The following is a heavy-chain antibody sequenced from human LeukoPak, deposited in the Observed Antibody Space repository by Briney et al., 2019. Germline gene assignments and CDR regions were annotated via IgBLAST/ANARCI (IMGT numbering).Heavy chain of an antibody. J-gene: IGHJ4*02. D-gene: IGHD3-3*01. V-gene: IGHV4-59*08. CDR1: GGSISSYY. Sequence: SETLSLTCTVSGGSISSYYWSWIRQPPGKGLEWIGYIYYSGSTNYNPSLKSRVTISVDTSKNQFSLKLSSVTAADTAVYYRARLGGDHYDFWSPFDYWGQGTLVTVSS. CDR3: ARLGGDHYDFWSPFDY. CDR2: IYYSGST.